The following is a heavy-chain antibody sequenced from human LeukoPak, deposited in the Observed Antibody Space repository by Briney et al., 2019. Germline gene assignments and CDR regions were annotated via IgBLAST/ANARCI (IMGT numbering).Heavy chain of an antibody. D-gene: IGHD3-3*01. Sequence: GGSLRLSCAASGFTFSNYWMHWVRQAPGKGLEWVSAISGSGGSTYYADSVKGRFTISRDNSKNTLYLQMNSLRAEDTAVYYCAISRVWSGYPMSHAFDIWGQGTMVTVSS. CDR1: GFTFSNYW. J-gene: IGHJ3*02. CDR3: AISRVWSGYPMSHAFDI. V-gene: IGHV3-23*01. CDR2: ISGSGGST.